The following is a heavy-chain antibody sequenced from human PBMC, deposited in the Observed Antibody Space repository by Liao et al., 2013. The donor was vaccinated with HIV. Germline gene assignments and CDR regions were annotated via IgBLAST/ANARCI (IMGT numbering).Heavy chain of an antibody. D-gene: IGHD1-14*01. CDR2: IDTRGST. J-gene: IGHJ5*02. CDR1: GVSISNYY. V-gene: IGHV4-4*07. CDR3: ARDKQSNQDNCFDP. Sequence: QVYLLESGPGLVKPSETLSLTCTVSGVSISNYYWTWIRQPAGEGLEWIGRIDTRGSTNYNPSLESRVSMSVDTSKNQFSLKLSSVTAADTAVYYCARDKQSNQDNCFDPWGQGTLVSVSS.